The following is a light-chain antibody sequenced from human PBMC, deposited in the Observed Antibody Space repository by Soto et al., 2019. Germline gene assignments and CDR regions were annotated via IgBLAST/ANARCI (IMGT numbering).Light chain of an antibody. CDR2: GAS. CDR3: QQYNNWPPWT. J-gene: IGKJ1*01. CDR1: ESISGN. Sequence: IVMTQSPATLSVSPGDRATLSCRASESISGNLAWYQRRPGQAPRLLIYGASTRDTGIPDRFSGSGSGTEFTLTISSLQSEDFAVYYCQQYNNWPPWTFGQGTKVDIK. V-gene: IGKV3-15*01.